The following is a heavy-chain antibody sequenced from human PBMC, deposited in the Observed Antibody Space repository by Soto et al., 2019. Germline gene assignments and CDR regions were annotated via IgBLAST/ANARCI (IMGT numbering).Heavy chain of an antibody. CDR3: ARKLMVRGVQYYYYGMDV. V-gene: IGHV1-3*01. Sequence: QVQLVQSGAEVKKPGASVNVSCKASGYTFTSYAMHWVRQAPGQRLEWMGWINAGNGNTKYSQKFQGRVTITRDTSASTAYMELSSLRSEDTAVYYCARKLMVRGVQYYYYGMDVWGQGTTVTVSS. J-gene: IGHJ6*02. CDR1: GYTFTSYA. CDR2: INAGNGNT. D-gene: IGHD3-10*01.